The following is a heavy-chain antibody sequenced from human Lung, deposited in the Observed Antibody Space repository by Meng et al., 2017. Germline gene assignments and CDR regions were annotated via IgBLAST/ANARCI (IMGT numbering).Heavy chain of an antibody. Sequence: QWRLQLWVSCLLNPSETLSLTCGVSSGSFSDYHWSWMRSPPVKGLEWIGDSNHSGSTNYNPSLESRATIAVDTSQNNLSLKLSSVTAADSAVYYCARVPTTMAHDFDYWGQGTLVTVSS. D-gene: IGHD4-11*01. J-gene: IGHJ4*02. CDR2: SNHSGST. CDR1: SGSFSDYH. V-gene: IGHV4-34*01. CDR3: ARVPTTMAHDFDY.